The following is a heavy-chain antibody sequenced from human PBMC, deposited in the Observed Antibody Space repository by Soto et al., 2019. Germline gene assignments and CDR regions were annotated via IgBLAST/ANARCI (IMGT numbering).Heavy chain of an antibody. CDR1: GGSFSGYY. V-gene: IGHV4-34*01. CDR3: ARGVGLLWFGELSDDAFDI. Sequence: LSETLSLSCAVYGGSFSGYYWSWIRQPPGKGLEWIGEINHSGSTNYNPSLKSRVTISVDTSKNQFSLKLSSVTAADTAVYYCARGVGLLWFGELSDDAFDIWGQGTMVTVSS. D-gene: IGHD3-10*01. CDR2: INHSGST. J-gene: IGHJ3*02.